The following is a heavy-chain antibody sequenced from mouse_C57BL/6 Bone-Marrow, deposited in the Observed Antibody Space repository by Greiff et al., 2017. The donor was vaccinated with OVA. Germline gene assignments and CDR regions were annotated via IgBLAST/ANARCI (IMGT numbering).Heavy chain of an antibody. CDR3: ARHDYYGSSPLAY. V-gene: IGHV5-9*01. Sequence: EVKLMESGGGLVKPGGSLKLSCAASGFTFSSYTMSWVRQTPEKRLEWVATISGGGGNTYYPDSVKGRFTISRDNAKNTLYLQMSSLRSEDTALYYCARHDYYGSSPLAYWGQGTLVTVSA. J-gene: IGHJ3*01. D-gene: IGHD1-1*01. CDR1: GFTFSSYT. CDR2: ISGGGGNT.